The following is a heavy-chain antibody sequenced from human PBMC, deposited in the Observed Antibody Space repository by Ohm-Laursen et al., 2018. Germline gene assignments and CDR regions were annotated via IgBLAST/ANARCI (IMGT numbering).Heavy chain of an antibody. D-gene: IGHD6-6*01. J-gene: IGHJ1*01. Sequence: SETLSLTCTVSGGSISTYYWSWIRQPPGKGLEWIGYIYYSGSTNYNPSLKSRVTISVDTSKNQFSLKLSSVTAADTAVYYCARSIAARPAEYFQHWGQGTLVTVSS. V-gene: IGHV4-59*12. CDR1: GGSISTYY. CDR2: IYYSGST. CDR3: ARSIAARPAEYFQH.